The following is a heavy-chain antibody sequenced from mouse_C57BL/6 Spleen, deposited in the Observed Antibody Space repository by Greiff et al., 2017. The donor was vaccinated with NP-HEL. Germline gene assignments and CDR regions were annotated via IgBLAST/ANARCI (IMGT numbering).Heavy chain of an antibody. CDR1: GYTFTDYY. CDR2: INPNNGGT. D-gene: IGHD4-1*01. CDR3: ARDWVYYFDY. J-gene: IGHJ2*01. Sequence: EVQLQQSGPELVKPGASVKISCKASGYTFTDYYMNWVKQSHGKSLEWIGDINPNNGGTSYNQKFKVKATLTVDKSSSTAYMELRSLTSEDSAVYYCARDWVYYFDYWGQGTTLTVSS. V-gene: IGHV1-26*01.